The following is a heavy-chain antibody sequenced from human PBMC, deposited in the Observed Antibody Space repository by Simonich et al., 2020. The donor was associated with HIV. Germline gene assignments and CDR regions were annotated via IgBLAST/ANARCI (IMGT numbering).Heavy chain of an antibody. D-gene: IGHD3-3*01. CDR3: ARLPRSGTTMKAFDI. CDR2: IYYTGRT. CDR1: GGSISSNNYY. V-gene: IGHV4-39*01. Sequence: QLQLQESGPGLVKPSETLSLTCTVSGGSISSNNYYWGWIRQPPGKGLEWIGSIYYTGRTQYQPSLKSRVTISVDTSKNQFSLKLSSVTAADTAVYYCARLPRSGTTMKAFDIWGQGTMVTVSS. J-gene: IGHJ3*02.